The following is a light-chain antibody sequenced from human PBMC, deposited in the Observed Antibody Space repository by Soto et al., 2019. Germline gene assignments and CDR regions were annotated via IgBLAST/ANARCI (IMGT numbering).Light chain of an antibody. CDR3: QQYNNWPPWT. J-gene: IGKJ1*01. CDR1: QSVGNSY. Sequence: IGLTQSPGTLSLSPGERATLSCRASQSVGNSYLAWYQQKPGQAPRLLIYHASIRAAGIPARFSGSGSGTEFTLTISSLQSEDFAVYHCQQYNNWPPWTFGQGTKVDIK. CDR2: HAS. V-gene: IGKV3D-15*01.